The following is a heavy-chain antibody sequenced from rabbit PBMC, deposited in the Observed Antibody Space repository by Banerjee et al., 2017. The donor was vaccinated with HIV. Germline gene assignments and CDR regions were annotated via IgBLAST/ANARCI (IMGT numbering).Heavy chain of an antibody. J-gene: IGHJ4*01. CDR1: GFSFSNSDY. Sequence: QEQLVESGGDLVKPGASLTLTCKASGFSFSNSDYMCWVRQAPGKGLEWISCIAGISSGFTYSATWAKGRFTCSKTSSTTVTLQMTSLTVADTATYFCARDTGSGHYIDAYFDLWGPGTLVTVS. CDR2: IAGISSGFT. V-gene: IGHV1S45*01. CDR3: ARDTGSGHYIDAYFDL. D-gene: IGHD1-1*01.